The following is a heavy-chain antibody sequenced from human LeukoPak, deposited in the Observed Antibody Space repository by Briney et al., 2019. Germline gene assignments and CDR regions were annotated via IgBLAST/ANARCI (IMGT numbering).Heavy chain of an antibody. D-gene: IGHD3-10*01. CDR2: INHSGST. V-gene: IGHV4-34*01. Sequence: PSETLSLTCAVYGGSFSGYYWSWIRQPPGKGLEWIGEINHSGSTNYNPSLKSRVTISVDTSKNQFSLKLSSVTAADTAVYYCARLGELSAFDIWGQGTMVTASS. CDR1: GGSFSGYY. CDR3: ARLGELSAFDI. J-gene: IGHJ3*02.